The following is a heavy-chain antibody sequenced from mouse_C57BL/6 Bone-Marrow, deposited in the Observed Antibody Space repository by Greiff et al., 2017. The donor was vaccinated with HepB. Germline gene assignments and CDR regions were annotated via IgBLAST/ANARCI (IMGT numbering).Heavy chain of an antibody. CDR2: IDPENGDT. Sequence: VQLKESGAELVRPGASVKLSCTASGFNIKDDYMHWVKQRPEQGLEWIGWIDPENGDTEYASKFQGKATITADTSSNTAYLQLSSLTSEDTAVYYCARRSPYYGSDYWGQGTTLTVSS. CDR3: ARRSPYYGSDY. J-gene: IGHJ2*01. D-gene: IGHD1-1*01. CDR1: GFNIKDDY. V-gene: IGHV14-4*01.